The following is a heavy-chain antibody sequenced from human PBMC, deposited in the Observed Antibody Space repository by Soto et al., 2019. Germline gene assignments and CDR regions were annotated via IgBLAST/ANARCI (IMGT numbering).Heavy chain of an antibody. CDR2: IYYSGSA. CDR3: ARGVGFGYYYYHMDL. D-gene: IGHD3-10*01. V-gene: IGHV4-61*01. Sequence: SETLSLTCTVSGDSVTGVSDYWGWIRQPPGKGLEWIGYIYYSGSADYNPSLGSRVTISIDTSKNQFSLKLTSVTAADTAVYYCARGVGFGYYYYHMDLWGQGTTVTVSS. CDR1: GDSVTGVSDY. J-gene: IGHJ6*02.